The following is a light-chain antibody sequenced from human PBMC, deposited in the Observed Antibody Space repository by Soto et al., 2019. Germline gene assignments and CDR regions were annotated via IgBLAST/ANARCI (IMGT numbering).Light chain of an antibody. Sequence: EIVLTQSPATLSLSPGERATLSCRASQSVSSNLAWYQQKPGQAPRLLIYGASSRATGIPDRFSGSGSGTDFTLTINRLEPEDFVIYYCQQYGSSPWTFGQGAKVDIK. V-gene: IGKV3-20*01. CDR1: QSVSSN. CDR2: GAS. J-gene: IGKJ1*01. CDR3: QQYGSSPWT.